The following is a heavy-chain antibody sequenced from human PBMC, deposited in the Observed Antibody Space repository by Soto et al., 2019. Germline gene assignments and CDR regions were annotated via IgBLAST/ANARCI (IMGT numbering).Heavy chain of an antibody. CDR2: ISYDGSNQ. D-gene: IGHD1-7*01. Sequence: QVQLVESGGGVVQPGRSLRLSCSASGFTFSDFEMYWVRQAPGKGLDWVSFISYDGSNQYYAGSVKGRFTVSRDNSKNTLFLLMNSLRPEDTAVYFCARRTGTAPRFDYWGHVTLVTVSS. CDR3: ARRTGTAPRFDY. CDR1: GFTFSDFE. J-gene: IGHJ4*01. V-gene: IGHV3-30-3*01.